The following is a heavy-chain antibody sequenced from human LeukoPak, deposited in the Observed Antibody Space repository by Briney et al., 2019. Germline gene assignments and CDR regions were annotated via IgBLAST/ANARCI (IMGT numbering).Heavy chain of an antibody. CDR3: AKIWGAMTTVTENY. V-gene: IGHV3-23*01. J-gene: IGHJ4*02. D-gene: IGHD4-17*01. Sequence: PGGSLRLSCAASGFTFSSYAMSWVRQAPGKGLEWVSAISGSGGSTYYADSVKGRFTISRDNSKNTLYLQMNSLRAEDTAVYYCAKIWGAMTTVTENYWGQGTLVTVSS. CDR2: ISGSGGST. CDR1: GFTFSSYA.